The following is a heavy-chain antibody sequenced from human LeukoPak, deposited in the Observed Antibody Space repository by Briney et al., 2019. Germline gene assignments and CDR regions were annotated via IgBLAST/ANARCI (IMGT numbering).Heavy chain of an antibody. CDR1: GPSISSYY. CDR2: IYTSGNT. CDR3: ARNYVRYGYYYYYYMDV. D-gene: IGHD3-16*01. V-gene: IGHV4-4*09. Sequence: PSETLSLTCTVSGPSISSYYWSWIRQPPGKGLEWIGYIYTSGNTNYNPSLKSRVTISVDTSKNQFSLKLSSVTAADTAVYYCARNYVRYGYYYYYYMDVWGKGTTVTVSS. J-gene: IGHJ6*03.